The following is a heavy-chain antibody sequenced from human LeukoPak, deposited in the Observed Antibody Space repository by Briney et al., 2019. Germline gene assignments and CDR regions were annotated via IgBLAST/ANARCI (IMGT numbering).Heavy chain of an antibody. V-gene: IGHV3-23*01. CDR1: GVTFSSYA. CDR3: AKDRMATTQISEFDY. Sequence: PGGSLRLSCAASGVTFSSYAMSWVRQAPGRGLEWVSAISGSGGSTYYADSVKGRFTISRDNSKNTLYLQMNSLRAEDTAVYYCAKDRMATTQISEFDYWGQGTLVTVSS. J-gene: IGHJ4*02. CDR2: ISGSGGST. D-gene: IGHD5-24*01.